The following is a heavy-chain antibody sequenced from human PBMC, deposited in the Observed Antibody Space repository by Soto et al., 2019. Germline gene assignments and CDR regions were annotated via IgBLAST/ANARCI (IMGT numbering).Heavy chain of an antibody. CDR3: AKARYYDSTGYLYYFDY. CDR1: GFTFSNYA. Sequence: GGSLRLSCAASGFTFSNYAMSWVRQAPGKGLEWVSSITGSGDYTYYADSVKGRFTISRDNSKNTLYLQMNSLRAEDTAVYYCAKARYYDSTGYLYYFDYWGQGTLVTVSS. D-gene: IGHD3-22*01. J-gene: IGHJ4*02. V-gene: IGHV3-23*01. CDR2: ITGSGDYT.